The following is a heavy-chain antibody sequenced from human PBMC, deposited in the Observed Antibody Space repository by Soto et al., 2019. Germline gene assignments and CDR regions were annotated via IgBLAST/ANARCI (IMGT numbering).Heavy chain of an antibody. J-gene: IGHJ6*04. CDR3: ARASLRFLEWLFSKDYYYGMDV. CDR1: GYTFTGYY. Sequence: ASVKVSCKASGYTFTGYYMHWVRQAPGQGLEWMGWINPNSGGTNYAQKFQGWVTMTRDTSISTAYMELSRLRSDDTAVYYCARASLRFLEWLFSKDYYYGMDVWGKGTTVTVSS. CDR2: INPNSGGT. D-gene: IGHD3-3*01. V-gene: IGHV1-2*04.